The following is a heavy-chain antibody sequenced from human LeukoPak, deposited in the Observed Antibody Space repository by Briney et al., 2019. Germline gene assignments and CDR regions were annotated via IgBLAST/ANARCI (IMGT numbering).Heavy chain of an antibody. Sequence: GGSLRPSCAASGFTFSSYWMHWVRQAPGKGLVWVSRIKSDGSTNHSVSVKGRFTISRDNTKNTVSLQMNSLRAEDTGVYYCARAPSEIGGYYPEYFRHWGQGTLVTVSS. CDR1: GFTFSSYW. CDR3: ARAPSEIGGYYPEYFRH. CDR2: IKSDGST. J-gene: IGHJ1*01. D-gene: IGHD3-22*01. V-gene: IGHV3-74*01.